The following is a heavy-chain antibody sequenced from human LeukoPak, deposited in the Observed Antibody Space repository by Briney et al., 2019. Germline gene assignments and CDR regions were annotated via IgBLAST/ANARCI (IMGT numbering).Heavy chain of an antibody. CDR3: ARDTYYYGSGLDY. J-gene: IGHJ4*02. Sequence: PGGSLRLSCAASGFTFSSYAMHWVRQAPGKGLEWVAVISYDGSNKYYVDSVQGRFTISRDNSKNTLYLQMNSLTAEDTAVYYCARDTYYYGSGLDYWGRGTLVTVSS. D-gene: IGHD3-10*01. CDR2: ISYDGSNK. CDR1: GFTFSSYA. V-gene: IGHV3-30*04.